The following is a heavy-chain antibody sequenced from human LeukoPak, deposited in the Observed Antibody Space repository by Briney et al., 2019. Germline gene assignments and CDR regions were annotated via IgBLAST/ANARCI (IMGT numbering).Heavy chain of an antibody. Sequence: PGGSLRLSCAASGLXFSSYSMNWVRQAPGKGLEWVSYISSSSSAIYYADSMKGRFTLSRDNAKNSLYLQMNSLRDEDTAVYYCARGRYYYGSGSYTDYFDYWGQGTLVTVSS. CDR3: ARGRYYYGSGSYTDYFDY. V-gene: IGHV3-48*02. J-gene: IGHJ4*02. D-gene: IGHD3-10*01. CDR1: GLXFSSYS. CDR2: ISSSSSAI.